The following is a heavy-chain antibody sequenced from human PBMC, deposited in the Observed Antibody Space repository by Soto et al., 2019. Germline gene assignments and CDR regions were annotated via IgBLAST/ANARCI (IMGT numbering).Heavy chain of an antibody. CDR1: GFTFSSYD. D-gene: IGHD3-16*01. V-gene: IGHV3-13*01. Sequence: GGSLRLSCAASGFTFSSYDMHWVRQATGKGLEWVSAIDTAGDTYYPGSVKGRFTISRENAKNSLYLQMNSLRAEDTAVYYCARVGGVYYYYGMDVWGQGTTVTVSS. CDR2: IDTAGDT. J-gene: IGHJ6*02. CDR3: ARVGGVYYYYGMDV.